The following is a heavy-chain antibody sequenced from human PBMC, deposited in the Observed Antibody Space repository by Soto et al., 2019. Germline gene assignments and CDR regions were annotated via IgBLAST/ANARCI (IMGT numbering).Heavy chain of an antibody. D-gene: IGHD3-3*01. CDR2: ISGGGGST. J-gene: IGHJ4*02. Sequence: GGSLRLSCAATGFSFTNHAMNWVRQAPGKGLEWVSSISGGGGSTYYADSVKGRFSISRGTSENTLYLQMNSLRAEDTDQYSWAKSRGLSRSGPPSDYWGQGTLVTASS. CDR3: AKSRGLSRSGPPSDY. V-gene: IGHV3-23*01. CDR1: GFSFTNHA.